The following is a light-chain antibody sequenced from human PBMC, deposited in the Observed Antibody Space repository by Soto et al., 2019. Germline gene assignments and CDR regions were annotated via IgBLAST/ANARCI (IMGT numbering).Light chain of an antibody. CDR1: QSISTW. CDR2: KAS. V-gene: IGKV1-5*03. Sequence: DIQMTQSPSTLSASVGDRVTIICRASQSISTWLAWYQQKPGKAPRLLIYKASSLQSGVPSRFSGSGSGTEFTLTIRSLQADDFATYYCQQYHSNSRTFGQGTKVEIK. CDR3: QQYHSNSRT. J-gene: IGKJ1*01.